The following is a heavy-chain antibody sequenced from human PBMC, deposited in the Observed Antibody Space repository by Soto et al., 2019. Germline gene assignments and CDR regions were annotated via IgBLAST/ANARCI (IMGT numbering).Heavy chain of an antibody. CDR2: TSNSGST. V-gene: IGHV4-31*03. CDR1: GGSITSSGYY. D-gene: IGHD2-2*01. CDR3: ARGGGSTKVDY. Sequence: QVQLQESGPGLVKPSQTLSLTCTVSGGSITSSGYYWSWIRQHPGEGLEWIGFTSNSGSTSYNPSVKSRVTVSLATSSNQFSLHLKSVTAADTAVYYCARGGGSTKVDYWGQGTLVTVSP. J-gene: IGHJ4*02.